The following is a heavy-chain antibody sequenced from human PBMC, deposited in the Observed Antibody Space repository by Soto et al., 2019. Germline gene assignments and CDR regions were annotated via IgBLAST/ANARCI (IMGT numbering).Heavy chain of an antibody. Sequence: QVQLQESGPGLVKPSQTLSLTCTVSGGSISSGGYYWSWIRQHPGKGLEWIGYIYYSGSTYYNPSLKSRVNISVDTSKNQFSLKLSSVTAADTAVYYCALGVRGMTTADYWGQGTLVTVSS. V-gene: IGHV4-31*03. J-gene: IGHJ4*02. D-gene: IGHD4-17*01. CDR3: ALGVRGMTTADY. CDR1: GGSISSGGYY. CDR2: IYYSGST.